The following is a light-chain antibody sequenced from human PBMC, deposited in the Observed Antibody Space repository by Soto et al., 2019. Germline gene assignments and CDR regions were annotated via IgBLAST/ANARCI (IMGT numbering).Light chain of an antibody. CDR1: QSVRSY. CDR3: QQYGSSPALT. CDR2: GAS. J-gene: IGKJ4*01. V-gene: IGKV3-20*01. Sequence: EIVLTQSPATLSLSPGERATLSCRASQSVRSYLAWYQQKPGQAPRLLIYGASSRATGIPDRFSGSGSGTDFTLTISRLEPEDFAVYYCQQYGSSPALTFGGGTKVEIK.